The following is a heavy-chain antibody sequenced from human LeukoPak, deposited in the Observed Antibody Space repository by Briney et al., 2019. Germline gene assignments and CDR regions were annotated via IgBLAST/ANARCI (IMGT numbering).Heavy chain of an antibody. V-gene: IGHV1-69*05. CDR1: GGTFSSYA. J-gene: IGHJ4*02. D-gene: IGHD4-17*01. Sequence: SVKVSCKASGGTFSSYAISWVRQAPGQGLEWMGGIIPIFGTANYAQKFQGRVTITRDTSASTAYMELSSLRSEDTAVYYCATSYGDSFDYWGQGTLVTVSS. CDR2: IIPIFGTA. CDR3: ATSYGDSFDY.